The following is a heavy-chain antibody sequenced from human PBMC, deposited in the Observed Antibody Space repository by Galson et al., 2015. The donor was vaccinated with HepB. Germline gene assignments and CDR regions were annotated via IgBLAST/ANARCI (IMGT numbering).Heavy chain of an antibody. Sequence: SLRLSCAASGFTYTYYGFHWVRQAPGKGLEWVAVISYDESNKYYADSVKGRFTISRDNSKNTLYLQMNSLRAEDTALYYCAKDPYLYSALAGTMAGFDYWGQGTLVTVSS. V-gene: IGHV3-30*18. CDR1: GFTYTYYG. CDR3: AKDPYLYSALAGTMAGFDY. D-gene: IGHD6-19*01. CDR2: ISYDESNK. J-gene: IGHJ4*02.